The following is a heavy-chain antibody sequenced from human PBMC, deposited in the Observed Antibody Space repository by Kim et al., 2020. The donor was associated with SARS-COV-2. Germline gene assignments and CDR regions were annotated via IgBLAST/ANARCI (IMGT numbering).Heavy chain of an antibody. CDR2: IYYSWST. V-gene: IGHV4-39*01. Sequence: SETLSLTCTVSGGSISSSSYYWGWIRQPPGKGLEWIGSIYYSWSTYYNPSLKSRVTISVDTSKNQFSLKLSSVTAADTAVDYCARRGVIAGAGYYYYYG. D-gene: IGHD6-19*01. J-gene: IGHJ6*01. CDR1: GGSISSSSYY. CDR3: ARRGVIAGAGYYYYYG.